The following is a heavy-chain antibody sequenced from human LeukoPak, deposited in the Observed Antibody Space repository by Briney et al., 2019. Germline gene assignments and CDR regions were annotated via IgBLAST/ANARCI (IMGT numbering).Heavy chain of an antibody. CDR2: INHSGST. D-gene: IGHD3-10*01. V-gene: IGHV4-34*01. Sequence: SETLSLTCAVYGGSFSGYYWSWIRQPPGKGLKWIGEINHSGSTNYNPSLKSRVTISVDTSKNQFSLKLSSVTAADTAVYYCARGGYFYGSGSYYNEYNWFDPWGQGTLVTVSS. CDR3: ARGGYFYGSGSYYNEYNWFDP. CDR1: GGSFSGYY. J-gene: IGHJ5*02.